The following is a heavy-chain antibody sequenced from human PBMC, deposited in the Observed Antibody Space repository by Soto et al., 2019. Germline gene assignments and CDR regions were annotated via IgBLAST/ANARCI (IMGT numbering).Heavy chain of an antibody. CDR3: AREVVVPAAIGFGYYYGMDV. Sequence: QVQLQESGPGLVKPSQTLSLTCTVSGGSISSGGYYWSWIRQHPGKGLEWIGYIYYSGSTYYNPSLKSRVTISVDTSKNQFSRKLSSVTAADTAVYYCAREVVVPAAIGFGYYYGMDVWGQGTTVTVSS. V-gene: IGHV4-31*03. CDR2: IYYSGST. J-gene: IGHJ6*02. CDR1: GGSISSGGYY. D-gene: IGHD2-2*02.